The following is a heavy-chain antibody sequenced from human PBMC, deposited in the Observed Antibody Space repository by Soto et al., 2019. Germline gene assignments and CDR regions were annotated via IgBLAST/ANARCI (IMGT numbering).Heavy chain of an antibody. D-gene: IGHD4-17*01. CDR2: IRSKAYGGTT. CDR3: TRAPAYGDYEVSYYFDY. Sequence: GESLKISCTASGFTFGDYAMSWFRQAPGKGLEWVGFIRSKAYGGTTEYAASVKGRFTISRDDSKSIAYLQMNSLKTEDTAVYYCTRAPAYGDYEVSYYFDYWGQGTLVTVSS. V-gene: IGHV3-49*03. CDR1: GFTFGDYA. J-gene: IGHJ4*02.